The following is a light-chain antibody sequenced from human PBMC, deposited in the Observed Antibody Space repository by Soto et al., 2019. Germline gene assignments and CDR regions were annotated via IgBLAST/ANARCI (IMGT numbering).Light chain of an antibody. V-gene: IGKV3-11*01. J-gene: IGKJ4*01. Sequence: EIVLTQSPATLSLSPGERATLSCRASQSVSSYLAWYQQKPGQAPRLLIYDASNRATGIPARFSGSGSGTDLPLTISSLEPEDFAVYYCQQRSNWRLTFGGGTKVEIK. CDR2: DAS. CDR3: QQRSNWRLT. CDR1: QSVSSY.